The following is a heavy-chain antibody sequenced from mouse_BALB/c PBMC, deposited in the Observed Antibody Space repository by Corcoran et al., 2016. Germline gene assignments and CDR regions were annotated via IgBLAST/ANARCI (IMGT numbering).Heavy chain of an antibody. CDR3: ARSYYYGSSPRGYFVV. Sequence: QIQLVQSGPELKKPGETVKISCKASGYTFTNYGMNWVKQAPGKGLKWMGWINTYTGEPTYADDFNGRFAFSLETSASTAYLQINNLKNEDTATYFCARSYYYGSSPRGYFVVWDAGTTVTVSS. CDR2: INTYTGEP. V-gene: IGHV9-3-1*01. D-gene: IGHD1-1*01. J-gene: IGHJ1*01. CDR1: GYTFTNYG.